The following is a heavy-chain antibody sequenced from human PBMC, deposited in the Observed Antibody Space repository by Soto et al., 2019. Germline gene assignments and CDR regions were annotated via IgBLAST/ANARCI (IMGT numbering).Heavy chain of an antibody. V-gene: IGHV1-69*06. D-gene: IGHD3-10*01. Sequence: GASVKVSCKASGGTFSSYAISWVRQAPGQGLEWMGGIIPIFGTANYAQKFQGRVTITADKSTSTAYMELSSLRSEDTAVYYCARGLFPYGSGSYYNLYGMDVWGQGITVTVSS. J-gene: IGHJ6*02. CDR2: IIPIFGTA. CDR1: GGTFSSYA. CDR3: ARGLFPYGSGSYYNLYGMDV.